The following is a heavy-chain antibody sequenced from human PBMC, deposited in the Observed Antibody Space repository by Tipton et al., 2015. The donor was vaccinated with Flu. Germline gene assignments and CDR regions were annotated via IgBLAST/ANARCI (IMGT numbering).Heavy chain of an antibody. J-gene: IGHJ4*02. CDR1: GYAISSYY. CDR2: INPQGGSV. Sequence: QSGPEVKKPGASVRVSCKASGYAISSYYIHWVRQAPGQGLEWMGTINPQGGSVRYVQRLQGRISLTTDTSASTVYMEMSSLRSEDTAMYYCARWGRNYYDGLGDHFFDLWGQGTLVIVSS. V-gene: IGHV1-46*01. D-gene: IGHD3-22*01. CDR3: ARWGRNYYDGLGDHFFDL.